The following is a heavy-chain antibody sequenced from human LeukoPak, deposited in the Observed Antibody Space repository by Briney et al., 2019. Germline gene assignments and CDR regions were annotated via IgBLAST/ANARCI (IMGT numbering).Heavy chain of an antibody. V-gene: IGHV4-61*01. CDR1: GGSISSSSYY. J-gene: IGHJ4*02. D-gene: IGHD6-19*01. CDR2: IYYSGST. Sequence: TSETLSLTCTVSGGSISSSSYYWSWIRQPPGKGLEWIGYIYYSGSTNYNPSLKSRVTISVDSSKNQFSLKLSSVTAADTAVYYCARGRIAVADRPLYYFDYWGQGTLVTVSS. CDR3: ARGRIAVADRPLYYFDY.